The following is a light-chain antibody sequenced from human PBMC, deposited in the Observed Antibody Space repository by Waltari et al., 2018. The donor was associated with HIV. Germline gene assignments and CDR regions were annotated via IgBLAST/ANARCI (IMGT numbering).Light chain of an antibody. V-gene: IGKV1-5*03. CDR2: KAS. J-gene: IGKJ1*01. CDR3: QQYESFSRT. Sequence: DIQMTQSPSTLSAFVGARVTITCRASQTIDRWLAWYQQKPGRAPKLLIYKASNLESGVPSRFRGSGSGTEFTLTISGLQPDDSAIYYCQQYESFSRTFGQGTKVEI. CDR1: QTIDRW.